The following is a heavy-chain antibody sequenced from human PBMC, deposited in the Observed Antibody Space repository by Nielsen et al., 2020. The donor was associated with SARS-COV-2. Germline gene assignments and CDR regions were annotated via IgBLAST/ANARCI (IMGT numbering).Heavy chain of an antibody. V-gene: IGHV3-23*01. Sequence: GESLKISCAASGFTFSSYTMSWVRQAPGKGLEWVSAISGSGATTYNADSVKGRFIISRDNAKNSLYLQMNSLHQGPIGLPPGTLLQEHLWG. CDR3: TLLQEHL. J-gene: IGHJ6*01. CDR2: ISGSGATT. CDR1: GFTFSSYT.